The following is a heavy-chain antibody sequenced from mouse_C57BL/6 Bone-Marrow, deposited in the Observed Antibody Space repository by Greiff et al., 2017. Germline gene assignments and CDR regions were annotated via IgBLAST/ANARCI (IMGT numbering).Heavy chain of an antibody. Sequence: QVQLQQPGAELVKPGASVKLSCKASGYTFTSYWMHWVKQRPGQGLEWIGMIHPNSGSTNYNEKFKSKATLTVDKSSSTAYMPLSSLTSEDPAVYYFAPIYSNLFYWYVDVWGTGTTVTVSS. V-gene: IGHV1-64*01. D-gene: IGHD2-5*01. CDR1: GYTFTSYW. CDR3: APIYSNLFYWYVDV. J-gene: IGHJ1*03. CDR2: IHPNSGST.